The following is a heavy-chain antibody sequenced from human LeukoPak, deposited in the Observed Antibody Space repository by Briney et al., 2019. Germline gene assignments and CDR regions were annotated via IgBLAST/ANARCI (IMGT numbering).Heavy chain of an antibody. CDR2: IYSGGKT. J-gene: IGHJ4*02. CDR3: ARINYYDGSGFYRDY. Sequence: EGSLRLSWAVSGXTVSDYYMSWVRQAPGKGLEWVSVIYSGGKTYYADSVKGRFTISRDDSKNTLHLQMNSLRAEDTAVYYCARINYYDGSGFYRDYWGQGTLVTVSS. D-gene: IGHD3-22*01. CDR1: GXTVSDYY. V-gene: IGHV3-53*01.